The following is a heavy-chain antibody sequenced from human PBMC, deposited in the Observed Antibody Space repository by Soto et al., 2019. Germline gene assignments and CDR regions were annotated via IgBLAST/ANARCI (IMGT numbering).Heavy chain of an antibody. J-gene: IGHJ6*04. CDR1: GGTFSNYA. V-gene: IGHV1-69*01. CDR2: IIPIFNVA. D-gene: IGHD3-3*01. CDR3: GRTTAVNFWSGEYGMDV. Sequence: QVQLVQSGAEVKKPGSSVKVSCKSSGGTFSNYAISWVRQAPGHGLEWVGGIIPIFNVATYAQKFQGRVTITADESTSTAYMELSSLRSEDTAVYYCGRTTAVNFWSGEYGMDVWGKGTTVTVSS.